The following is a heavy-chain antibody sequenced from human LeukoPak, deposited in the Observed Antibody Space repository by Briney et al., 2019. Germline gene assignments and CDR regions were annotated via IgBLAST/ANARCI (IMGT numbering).Heavy chain of an antibody. Sequence: QTGGSLRLSCAASGFTFSSYSMNWVRQAPGKGLEWVSYISSSGSTIYYADSVKGRFTISRDNAKNSLYLQMNSLRAEDTAVYYCARDQDNESLAARPGGDDAFDIWGQGTMVTVSS. CDR1: GFTFSSYS. D-gene: IGHD6-6*01. CDR3: ARDQDNESLAARPGGDDAFDI. J-gene: IGHJ3*02. V-gene: IGHV3-48*04. CDR2: ISSSGSTI.